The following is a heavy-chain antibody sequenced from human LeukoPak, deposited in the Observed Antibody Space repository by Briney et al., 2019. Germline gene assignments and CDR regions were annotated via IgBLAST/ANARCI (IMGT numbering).Heavy chain of an antibody. CDR2: ISSSSSYI. CDR1: GFTFSSYS. J-gene: IGHJ4*02. D-gene: IGHD3-10*01. Sequence: GGSLRLSCAASGFTFSSYSMNWVRQAPGKGLEWVSSISSSSSYIYYADSVKGRFTISRDNAKNSLYLQMNSLRAEDTAVYYCARDGSGSLGDFDYWGQGTLVTVSS. CDR3: ARDGSGSLGDFDY. V-gene: IGHV3-21*01.